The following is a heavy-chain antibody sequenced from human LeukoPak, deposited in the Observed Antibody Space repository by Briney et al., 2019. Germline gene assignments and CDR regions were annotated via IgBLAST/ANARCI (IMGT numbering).Heavy chain of an antibody. Sequence: GASVKVSCKASGYTFTTYDISWVRQAPGQGLEWMGWISAYNGNTNYAQKLQGRVTMTTDTSTSTAYMELRSLRSDDTAVYYCARNLRLNYYYYGMDVWGQGTTVTVSS. D-gene: IGHD3-16*01. CDR2: ISAYNGNT. V-gene: IGHV1-18*01. J-gene: IGHJ6*02. CDR3: ARNLRLNYYYYGMDV. CDR1: GYTFTTYD.